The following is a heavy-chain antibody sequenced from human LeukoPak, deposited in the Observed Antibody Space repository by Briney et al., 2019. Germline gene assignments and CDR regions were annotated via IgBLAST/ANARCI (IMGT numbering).Heavy chain of an antibody. CDR1: GFTFSSYS. CDR3: AKSHGYGYDYYFDY. J-gene: IGHJ4*02. D-gene: IGHD5-18*01. V-gene: IGHV3-30*18. CDR2: ISYDGSNK. Sequence: GGSLSLSCAASGFTFSSYSMHWVRQAPGKGLEWVAVISYDGSNKYYADSVKGRFTISRDNSKNTLYLQMNSLRAEDTAVYYCAKSHGYGYDYYFDYWGQGTLVTVSS.